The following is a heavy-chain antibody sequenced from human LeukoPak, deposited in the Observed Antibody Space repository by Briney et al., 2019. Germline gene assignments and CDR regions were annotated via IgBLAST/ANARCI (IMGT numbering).Heavy chain of an antibody. V-gene: IGHV3-21*01. J-gene: IGHJ4*02. CDR1: GFTFSSYS. Sequence: GGSLRLSCAASGFTFSSYSMNWVRQAPGKGLEWVSSISSSSSYIYYADSVKGRFTISGDNAENSLYLQMNSLRAEDTAVYYCARGLGYFDWLSVDYWGQGTLVTVSS. CDR2: ISSSSSYI. D-gene: IGHD3-9*01. CDR3: ARGLGYFDWLSVDY.